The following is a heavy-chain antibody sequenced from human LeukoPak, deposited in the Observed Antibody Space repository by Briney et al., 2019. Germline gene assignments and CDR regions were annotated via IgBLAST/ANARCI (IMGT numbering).Heavy chain of an antibody. Sequence: ASVKVSCKASGYTFTGYYMHWVRQAPGQGLEWMGWINPNSGGTNYAQKFQGRVTMTRDTSISTAFMELSRLRSDDTAVYYCARIKWAAANDWGQGTLVAVSS. D-gene: IGHD6-13*01. CDR1: GYTFTGYY. J-gene: IGHJ4*02. CDR3: ARIKWAAAND. V-gene: IGHV1-2*02. CDR2: INPNSGGT.